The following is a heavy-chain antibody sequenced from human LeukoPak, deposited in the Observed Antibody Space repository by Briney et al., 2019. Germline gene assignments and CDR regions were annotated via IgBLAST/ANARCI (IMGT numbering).Heavy chain of an antibody. D-gene: IGHD6-6*01. CDR2: IYTSGST. CDR3: ARRRPGGSSSARDYFDY. CDR1: GGSISSGSYY. J-gene: IGHJ4*02. V-gene: IGHV4-61*02. Sequence: PSETLSLTCTVSGGSISSGSYYWSWIRQPAGKGLEWIGRIYTSGSTNYNPSLKSRVTISVDTSKNQFSLKLSSVTAADTAVYCCARRRPGGSSSARDYFDYWGQGTLVTVSS.